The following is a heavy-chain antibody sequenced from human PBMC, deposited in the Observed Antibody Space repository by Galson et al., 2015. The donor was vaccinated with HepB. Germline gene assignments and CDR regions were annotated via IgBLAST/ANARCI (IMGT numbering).Heavy chain of an antibody. D-gene: IGHD1-26*01. V-gene: IGHV3-30-3*01. CDR2: ITHDGSEK. Sequence: SLRLSCAASGFSLNYYSMHWVRQAPGKGLEWVTVITHDGSEKKFADSVKGRFTISRDTSKNTLYLQMNSLRSDDTAIYYCARDVGTTTRFFDYWGQGTLVTVSS. CDR1: GFSLNYYS. J-gene: IGHJ4*02. CDR3: ARDVGTTTRFFDY.